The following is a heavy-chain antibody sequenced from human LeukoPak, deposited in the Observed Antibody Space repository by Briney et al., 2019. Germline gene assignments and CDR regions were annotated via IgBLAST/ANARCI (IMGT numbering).Heavy chain of an antibody. V-gene: IGHV4-61*02. J-gene: IGHJ5*02. CDR3: VRDLGLAVAGYNWFDP. Sequence: SETLSLTCTVSGDSISSGASYWSWLRQPAGRGLEWLGRIYTSGSTIYNPSLKSRVTMSVNKSKNQFSLNLTSVTAADTAVYYCVRDLGLAVAGYNWFDPWGQGTLVTVSS. CDR1: GDSISSGASY. D-gene: IGHD6-19*01. CDR2: IYTSGST.